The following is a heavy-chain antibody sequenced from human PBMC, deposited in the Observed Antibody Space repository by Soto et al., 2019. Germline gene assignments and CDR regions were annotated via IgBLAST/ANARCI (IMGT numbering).Heavy chain of an antibody. CDR1: GFTFSNYA. CDR3: AKGYCSGGSCYCPFDY. Sequence: GGSLRLSCAASGFTFSNYAMNWVRQAPGKGLEWVSGISGSGGSTYYADSVKGRFTISRDNSKNTLYLQMNSLRAEDTAVYYCAKGYCSGGSCYCPFDYWGQGTLVTVSS. CDR2: ISGSGGST. D-gene: IGHD2-15*01. V-gene: IGHV3-23*01. J-gene: IGHJ4*02.